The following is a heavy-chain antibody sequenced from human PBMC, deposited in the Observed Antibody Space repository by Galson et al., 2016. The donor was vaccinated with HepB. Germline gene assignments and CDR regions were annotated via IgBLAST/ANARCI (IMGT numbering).Heavy chain of an antibody. J-gene: IGHJ4*02. CDR2: ISASGGST. V-gene: IGHV3-23*01. CDR3: AKHGGSTWYGRGDADC. Sequence: SLRLSCAASGFTFTTYAMSWVRQAPGKGLEWVSAISASGGSTDYADSVKGRFIISRDNPKNTLFLQMNTLRAEDTAVYYCAKHGGSTWYGRGDADCWGQGTLVTVSS. D-gene: IGHD6-13*01. CDR1: GFTFTTYA.